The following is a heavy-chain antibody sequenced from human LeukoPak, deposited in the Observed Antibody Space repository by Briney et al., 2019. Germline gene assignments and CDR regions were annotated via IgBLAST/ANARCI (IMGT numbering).Heavy chain of an antibody. J-gene: IGHJ4*02. Sequence: GASVNVSCKASGYTFTSYAMNWVRQAPGQGLEWMGWINTNTGNPTYAQGFTGRFVFSLDTSVSTAYLQISSLKAEDTAVYYCARALPSHYYGSGALDYWGQGTLVTVSS. CDR1: GYTFTSYA. CDR2: INTNTGNP. D-gene: IGHD3-10*01. V-gene: IGHV7-4-1*02. CDR3: ARALPSHYYGSGALDY.